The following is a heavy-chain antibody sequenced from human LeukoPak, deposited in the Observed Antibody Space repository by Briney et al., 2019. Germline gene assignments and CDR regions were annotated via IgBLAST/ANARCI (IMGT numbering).Heavy chain of an antibody. Sequence: PGGSLRLSCAASGFTFSSYWMNWLRQAPGKGLEWVANVKQDGSEKYYVDSVKGRFIISRDNAENSVYLQMNSLRGEDTALYYCARSWGVVSFDYWGQGTLVTVSS. CDR2: VKQDGSEK. J-gene: IGHJ4*02. V-gene: IGHV3-7*01. D-gene: IGHD3-16*01. CDR3: ARSWGVVSFDY. CDR1: GFTFSSYW.